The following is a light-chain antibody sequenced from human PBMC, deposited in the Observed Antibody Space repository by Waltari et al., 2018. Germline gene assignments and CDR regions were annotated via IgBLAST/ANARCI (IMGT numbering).Light chain of an antibody. V-gene: IGLV8-61*01. J-gene: IGLJ2*01. CDR2: NTN. CDR3: VLYVGGVVAS. CDR1: SVSVTSKNY. Sequence: QTVVTQEPSFSVSPGGTVTLTCALTSVSVTSKNYPTWYQPTPGQAPRPLIYNTNSRSSGGPDRFSRSILGNKAALTIAGAQADGESNYYCVLYVGGVVASVGGGTKLTVL.